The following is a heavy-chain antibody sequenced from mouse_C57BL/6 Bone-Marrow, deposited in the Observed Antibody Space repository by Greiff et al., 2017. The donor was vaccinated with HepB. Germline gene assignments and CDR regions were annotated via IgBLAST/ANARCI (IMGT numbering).Heavy chain of an antibody. V-gene: IGHV1-18*01. D-gene: IGHD3-2*02. Sequence: VQLQQSGPELVKPGASVKIPCKASGYTFTDYNMDWVKQSHGKSLEWIGDINPNNGGTIYNQKFKGKATLTVDKSSSTAYMELRSLTSEDTAVYYCARLRTAQATDYAMDCWGQGTSVTVSS. CDR1: GYTFTDYN. J-gene: IGHJ4*01. CDR3: ARLRTAQATDYAMDC. CDR2: INPNNGGT.